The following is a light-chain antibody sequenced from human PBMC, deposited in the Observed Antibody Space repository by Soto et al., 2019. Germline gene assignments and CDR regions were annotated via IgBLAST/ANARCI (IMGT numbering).Light chain of an antibody. J-gene: IGLJ1*01. Sequence: QLVLTQPTSVSGAPGQRVTISCTGSSSNIGAGYDVHWYQQLPGTAPKLLIYGNSNRPSGVPDRFSGSKPGTSASLAITGLQAEDEADYYCQSYDSSLSGSKVFGTGTKLTVL. CDR1: SSNIGAGYD. CDR2: GNS. CDR3: QSYDSSLSGSKV. V-gene: IGLV1-40*01.